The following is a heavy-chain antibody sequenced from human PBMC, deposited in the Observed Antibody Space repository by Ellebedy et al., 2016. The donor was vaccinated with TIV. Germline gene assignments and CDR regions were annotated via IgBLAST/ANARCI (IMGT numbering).Heavy chain of an antibody. J-gene: IGHJ4*02. V-gene: IGHV3-23*01. Sequence: GGSLRLSXATSGIRFGDFFMSWVRQAPGRGLQWVSTISAGGDDTYLADSVKGRFTISRDNSRNILYLQMSSPRDEDSAIYYCREGHYSDVWGQGTQVTVSA. CDR3: REGHYSDV. CDR2: ISAGGDDT. CDR1: GIRFGDFF.